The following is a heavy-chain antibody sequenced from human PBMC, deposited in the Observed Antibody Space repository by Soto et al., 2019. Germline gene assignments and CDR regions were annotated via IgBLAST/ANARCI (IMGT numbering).Heavy chain of an antibody. V-gene: IGHV2-5*02. CDR3: ARDSTGWYGFDY. CDR2: IYWDDDK. D-gene: IGHD6-19*01. Sequence: QITLKESGPTLVKPTQTLTLTCTFSGFSLSTSGVGVGWIRQPPGKALEWLALIYWDDDKRYSPSLKSRLTVTKHTSKNQVVLTMTNMDPVDTATYFCARDSTGWYGFDYWGQGTLVTVSS. J-gene: IGHJ4*02. CDR1: GFSLSTSGVG.